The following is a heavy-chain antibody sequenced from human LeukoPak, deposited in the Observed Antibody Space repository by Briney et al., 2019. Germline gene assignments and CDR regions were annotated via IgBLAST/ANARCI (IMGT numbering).Heavy chain of an antibody. J-gene: IGHJ4*02. D-gene: IGHD5-18*01. Sequence: SQTLSLTCAISGDSVSSNAAAWNWIRQSPSIGLEWLGRTYLRSKWSNEYAASLKSRITINADTSKNQFSLQLNSVTPEDTAVYYCARGRPNSPTQINYFDYWGLGTLVTVSS. CDR3: ARGRPNSPTQINYFDY. CDR1: GDSVSSNAAA. V-gene: IGHV6-1*01. CDR2: TYLRSKWSN.